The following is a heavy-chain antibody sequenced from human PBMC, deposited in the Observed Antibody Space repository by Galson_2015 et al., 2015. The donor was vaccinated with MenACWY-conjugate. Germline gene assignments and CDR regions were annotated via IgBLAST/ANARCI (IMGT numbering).Heavy chain of an antibody. CDR1: SLTFTSYS. CDR3: AGRTTNYYYGLDV. J-gene: IGHJ6*02. Sequence: SLRISCAASSLTFTSYSMTWVRLPPGKGLEWISYISGSGNTIHYADSVRGRFTVSRDNVKTSLYLTMSSLTADDTAVYFCAGRTTNYYYGLDVWGPGTTVTVSS. D-gene: IGHD4-11*01. CDR2: ISGSGNTI. V-gene: IGHV3-48*04.